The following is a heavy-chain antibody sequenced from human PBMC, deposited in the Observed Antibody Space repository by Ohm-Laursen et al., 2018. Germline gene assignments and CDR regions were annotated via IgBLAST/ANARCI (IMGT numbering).Heavy chain of an antibody. V-gene: IGHV1-24*01. D-gene: IGHD3-10*01. Sequence: SSVKVSCKVSGYTLTELSMHWVRQAPGKGLEWMGGFDPEDGETIYAQKFQGRVTMTEDTSTDTAYMELSSLRSEDTAVYYCATGLGLWFGELNNWGQGTMVTVSS. CDR1: GYTLTELS. CDR3: ATGLGLWFGELNN. J-gene: IGHJ3*02. CDR2: FDPEDGET.